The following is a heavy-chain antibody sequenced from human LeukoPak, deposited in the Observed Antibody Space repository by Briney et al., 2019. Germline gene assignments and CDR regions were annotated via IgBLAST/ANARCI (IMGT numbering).Heavy chain of an antibody. Sequence: GGSLRLSCAASGFTFSSYSMNWVRQAPGKGLEWVSSISSSSYYIYYADSVKGRFTISRDNAKNSLYLQMNSLRAEDTAVYYCASSYYYDSSGYYVHDDAFDIWGQGTMVTVSS. V-gene: IGHV3-21*04. CDR2: ISSSSYYI. CDR1: GFTFSSYS. CDR3: ASSYYYDSSGYYVHDDAFDI. D-gene: IGHD3-22*01. J-gene: IGHJ3*02.